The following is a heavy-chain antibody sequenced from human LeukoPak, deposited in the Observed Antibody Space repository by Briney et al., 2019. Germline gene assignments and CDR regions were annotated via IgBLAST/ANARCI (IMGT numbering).Heavy chain of an antibody. J-gene: IGHJ4*02. Sequence: PGGSLRLSCASSGXTFSNYWMSWVRQAPRKGLEWVANIKEDGSEKDYVDSVKGRFTISRDNAKNSLYLQMNSLRAEDTAIYYCARDWGAAGLWDYWGQGTLVTVSS. D-gene: IGHD6-13*01. CDR3: ARDWGAAGLWDY. V-gene: IGHV3-7*05. CDR1: GXTFSNYW. CDR2: IKEDGSEK.